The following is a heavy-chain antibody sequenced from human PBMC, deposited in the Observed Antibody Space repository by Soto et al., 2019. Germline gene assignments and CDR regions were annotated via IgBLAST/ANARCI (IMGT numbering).Heavy chain of an antibody. CDR2: LTVTGDSA. CDR3: AKNGCSSPACYPYYYYVDV. V-gene: IGHV3-23*01. D-gene: IGHD2-15*01. J-gene: IGHJ6*03. CDR1: GFRLSDSA. Sequence: EVQLLESGGGLVQPGGSLGLSCAASGFRLSDSAVSWVRQAPGKGLEWVSSLTVTGDSAFYSDSVKGRFTISRDISKSTLYLQMNSLRAEDTAVYYCAKNGCSSPACYPYYYYVDVWGRGTTVTVSS.